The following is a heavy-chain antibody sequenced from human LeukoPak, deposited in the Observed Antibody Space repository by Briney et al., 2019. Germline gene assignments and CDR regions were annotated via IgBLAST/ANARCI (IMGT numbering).Heavy chain of an antibody. V-gene: IGHV4-61*01. CDR2: IYYSGST. CDR1: GGSISSGSYY. Sequence: SETLSLTCTVSGGSISSGSYYWSWIRQPPGKGLEWIGYIYYSGSTNYNPSLKSRVTVSVDTSKNQFSLKLSSVPAADTAVYYCARDGYSYGLGWYFDLWGRGTLVTVSS. J-gene: IGHJ2*01. D-gene: IGHD5-18*01. CDR3: ARDGYSYGLGWYFDL.